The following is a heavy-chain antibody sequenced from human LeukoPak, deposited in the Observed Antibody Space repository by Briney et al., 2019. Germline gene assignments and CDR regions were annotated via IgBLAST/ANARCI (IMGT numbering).Heavy chain of an antibody. CDR2: IYCSGST. J-gene: IGHJ4*02. CDR3: VRAIYFDY. CDR1: GGSISSYY. Sequence: KPSETLSLTCTVSGGSISSYYWSWIRQPPGKGLEWIGDIYCSGSTNYNPSLKSRVTISVDTSTNPFSLKLTSVTAADTAVYYCVRAIYFDYWGQRTLVSVSS. V-gene: IGHV4-59*13.